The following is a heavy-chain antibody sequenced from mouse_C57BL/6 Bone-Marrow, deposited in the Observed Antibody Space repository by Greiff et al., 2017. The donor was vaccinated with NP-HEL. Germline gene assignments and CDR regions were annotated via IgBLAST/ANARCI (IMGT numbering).Heavy chain of an antibody. V-gene: IGHV3-6*01. CDR1: GYSITSGYY. CDR3: ARGSYDYAVYYAMDY. D-gene: IGHD2-4*01. J-gene: IGHJ4*01. Sequence: VQLQQSGPGLVKPSQSLSLTCSVTGYSITSGYYWNWIRQFPGNKLEWMGYISYDGSNNYNPSLKNRISITRDTSKNQFFLKLNSVTTEDTATYYCARGSYDYAVYYAMDYWGQGTSVTVSS. CDR2: ISYDGSN.